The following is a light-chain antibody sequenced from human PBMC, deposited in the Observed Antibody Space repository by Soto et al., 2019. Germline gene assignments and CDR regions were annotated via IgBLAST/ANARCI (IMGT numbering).Light chain of an antibody. J-gene: IGKJ1*01. CDR3: QQRSNWPWT. CDR1: QSVSTY. Sequence: EIVLTQSPATLSLSPGERATLSCRASQSVSTYLAWYHQKPGQAPRLLIYDASNSATGIPARFSGSGSGTDFTLTISSLEPEDFAVYYCQQRSNWPWTFGQGTKVEIK. V-gene: IGKV3-11*01. CDR2: DAS.